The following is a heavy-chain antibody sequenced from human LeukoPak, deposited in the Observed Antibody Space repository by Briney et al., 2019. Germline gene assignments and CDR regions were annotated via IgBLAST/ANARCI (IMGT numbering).Heavy chain of an antibody. CDR1: GFTFSDYY. CDR2: ISSSSSYT. D-gene: IGHD6-13*01. CDR3: AKDHRGSSWYPNFDY. Sequence: PGGSLRLSCAASGFTFSDYYMSWIRQAPGKGLEWVSYISSSSSYTNYADSVKGRFTISRDNSKNTLYLQMNSLRAEDTAVYYCAKDHRGSSWYPNFDYWGQGTLVTVSS. V-gene: IGHV3-11*06. J-gene: IGHJ4*02.